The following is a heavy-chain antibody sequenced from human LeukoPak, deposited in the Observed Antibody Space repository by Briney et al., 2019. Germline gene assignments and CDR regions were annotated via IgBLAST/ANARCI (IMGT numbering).Heavy chain of an antibody. D-gene: IGHD1-26*01. CDR2: IAYDGSNK. V-gene: IGHV3-30*18. CDR1: GFTFSSYG. J-gene: IGHJ6*03. CDR3: AKGGMYSGTTGWYYYYMDV. Sequence: TGGSLRLSCAASGFTFSSYGMHWVRQAPGKGLEWVAVIAYDGSNKYYADSVKGRFTISRDNSKNTLYLQMNSLRAEDTAVYYCAKGGMYSGTTGWYYYYMDVWGKGTTVTVSS.